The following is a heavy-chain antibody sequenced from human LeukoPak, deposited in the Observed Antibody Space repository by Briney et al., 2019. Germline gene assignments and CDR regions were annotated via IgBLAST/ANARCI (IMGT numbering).Heavy chain of an antibody. V-gene: IGHV4-34*01. Sequence: SETLSLTCAVYGGSFSGYYCSWIRQPPGKGLERIGENDRSESTNYHPFHKSLVTISVDTSKNQFSLKLSSLTAADTALYYCARVTRGYMYGNFDYWGQGTLVTVSS. CDR2: NDRSEST. CDR1: GGSFSGYY. J-gene: IGHJ4*02. D-gene: IGHD5-18*01. CDR3: ARVTRGYMYGNFDY.